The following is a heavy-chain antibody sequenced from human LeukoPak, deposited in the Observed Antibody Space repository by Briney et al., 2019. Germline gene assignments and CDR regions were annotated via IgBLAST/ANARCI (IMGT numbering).Heavy chain of an antibody. CDR2: ISDSGSLI. Sequence: GGSLRLSCTASKFTFSSYEMNWVRQAPGKGLEWVSYISDSGSLIYYADSVKGRFTISRDNAKSSLYLQMNSLRAEDTAVYYCVRGRIPMVVMGEFDYWGQGTLVTVSS. D-gene: IGHD3-10*01. CDR3: VRGRIPMVVMGEFDY. CDR1: KFTFSSYE. V-gene: IGHV3-48*03. J-gene: IGHJ4*02.